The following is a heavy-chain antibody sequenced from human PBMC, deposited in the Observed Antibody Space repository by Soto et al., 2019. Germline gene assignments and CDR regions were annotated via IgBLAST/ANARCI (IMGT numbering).Heavy chain of an antibody. D-gene: IGHD1-1*01. V-gene: IGHV4-61*01. CDR3: ARARNRYFDY. Sequence: KLPETLSLTCNVSGGSMTTGSYFWSWIRQPPGKGLEWIGYVFRSGSVNYSPSFKSRVTISIDTSKNQFSLMLKSVTAADTAVYFCARARNRYFDYWGQGALVTVSS. CDR2: VFRSGSV. J-gene: IGHJ4*02. CDR1: GGSMTTGSYF.